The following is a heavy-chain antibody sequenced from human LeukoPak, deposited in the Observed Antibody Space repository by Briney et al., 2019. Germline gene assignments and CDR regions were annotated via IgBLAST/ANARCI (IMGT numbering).Heavy chain of an antibody. CDR1: GFTFSSYW. J-gene: IGHJ4*02. Sequence: PGGSLRLSCAASGFTFSSYWMSWVRQAPGKGLEWVANIKQDGSEKYYVDSVKGRFTISRDNAKNSLYLQMNSLRAEDTAVYYCARLHIGYCTNGVCYRPREGPFDYWGQGTLVTVSS. V-gene: IGHV3-7*01. CDR2: IKQDGSEK. CDR3: ARLHIGYCTNGVCYRPREGPFDY. D-gene: IGHD2-8*01.